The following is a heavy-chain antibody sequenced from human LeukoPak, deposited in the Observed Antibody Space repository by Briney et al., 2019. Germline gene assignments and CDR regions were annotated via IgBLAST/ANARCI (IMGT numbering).Heavy chain of an antibody. CDR1: GYTFTSYY. J-gene: IGHJ4*02. V-gene: IGHV1-46*01. CDR2: INPSGGST. CDR3: AAPYCSSTSCYEAFDY. D-gene: IGHD2-2*01. Sequence: ASVKVSCKASGYTFTSYYMHWVRQAPGQGLEWMGIINPSGGSTSYAQKFQGGVTMTRDTSTSTVYMELSSLRSEDTAVYYCAAPYCSSTSCYEAFDYWGQGTLVTVSS.